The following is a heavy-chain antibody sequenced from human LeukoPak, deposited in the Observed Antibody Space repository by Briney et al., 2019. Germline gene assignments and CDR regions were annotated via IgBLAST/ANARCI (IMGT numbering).Heavy chain of an antibody. CDR3: TRDWARIAAAGTAAFDI. Sequence: PGGSLRLSCTASGFIFSDYAMSWVRQAPGKGLEWVGFIRSKDYGGTTEYAASVKGRFTISRDDSKSIAYLQMNSLKTEDTAVYYCTRDWARIAAAGTAAFDIWGQGTMVTVSS. V-gene: IGHV3-49*04. J-gene: IGHJ3*02. D-gene: IGHD6-13*01. CDR1: GFIFSDYA. CDR2: IRSKDYGGTT.